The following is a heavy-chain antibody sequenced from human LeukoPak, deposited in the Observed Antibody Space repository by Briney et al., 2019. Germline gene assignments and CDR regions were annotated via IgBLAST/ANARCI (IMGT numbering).Heavy chain of an antibody. J-gene: IGHJ3*02. V-gene: IGHV4-61*02. D-gene: IGHD3-22*01. CDR2: IYTTGST. CDR3: ASAPIVVPGGIAFDI. CDR1: GGSISSGSYY. Sequence: PSQTLSLTCTVPGGSISSGSYYWSWLRQPDGLGLDWIVSIYTTGSTSYNPFLKSRVTMSVNTSKNQFSLKLSSVTAADTAVYYCASAPIVVPGGIAFDIWGQGTMVTVSA.